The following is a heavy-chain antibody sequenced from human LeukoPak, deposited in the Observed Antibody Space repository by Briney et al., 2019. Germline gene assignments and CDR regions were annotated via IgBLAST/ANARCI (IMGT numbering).Heavy chain of an antibody. Sequence: GGSLRLSCAASGFTFSSYGMHWVRQAPGKGLEWVAVISYDGSNKYYADSVKGRFTISGDNSKNTLYLQMNSLRAEGTAVYYCAKDWMAGSYYFDYWGQGTLVTVSS. D-gene: IGHD6-19*01. CDR2: ISYDGSNK. CDR3: AKDWMAGSYYFDY. J-gene: IGHJ4*02. CDR1: GFTFSSYG. V-gene: IGHV3-30*18.